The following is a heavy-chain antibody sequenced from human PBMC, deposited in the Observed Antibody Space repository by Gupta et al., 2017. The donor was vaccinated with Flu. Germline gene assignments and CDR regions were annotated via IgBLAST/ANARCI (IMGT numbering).Heavy chain of an antibody. CDR2: IYYSVRT. V-gene: IGHV4-31*03. J-gene: IGHJ4*02. D-gene: IGHD5-12*01. CDR3: ATAPVGPGYDIDS. CDR1: GASINSDNYY. Sequence: QVQLRESGPGLVKPSQTLSLTCTVSGASINSDNYYWSWIRQHPRKGLEWIGYIYYSVRTYYNPSLKSRVTISIDRSKNQFSLKLSPVTAADTAVYYCATAPVGPGYDIDSWGQGTLVTVSS.